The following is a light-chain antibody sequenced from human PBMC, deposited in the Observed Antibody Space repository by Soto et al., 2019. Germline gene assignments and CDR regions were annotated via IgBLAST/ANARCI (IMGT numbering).Light chain of an antibody. CDR1: QSVSSSH. V-gene: IGKV3-20*01. J-gene: IGKJ5*01. CDR2: AAS. CDR3: QQYGYYPIT. Sequence: EVVMTHSPATLSVSPGERATLSCRASQSVSSSHLAWYQHKPGQAPRLLIYAASSRATGSPERFSGGGSGTDFTLTISRLEPEDFEVYYCQQYGYYPITFGQGTRLEIK.